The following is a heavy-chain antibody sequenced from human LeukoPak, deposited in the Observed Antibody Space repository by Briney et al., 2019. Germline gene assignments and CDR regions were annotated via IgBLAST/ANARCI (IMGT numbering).Heavy chain of an antibody. Sequence: GGSLRLSCAASGFTFSSYEMNWVRQAPGKGLEWVSYISSSGSTIYYADSVKGRFTISRDSAKNSLYLQMNSLRAEDTAVYYCARGRAAIGPYFDYWGQGTLVTVSS. CDR1: GFTFSSYE. J-gene: IGHJ4*02. D-gene: IGHD5-18*01. CDR3: ARGRAAIGPYFDY. V-gene: IGHV3-48*03. CDR2: ISSSGSTI.